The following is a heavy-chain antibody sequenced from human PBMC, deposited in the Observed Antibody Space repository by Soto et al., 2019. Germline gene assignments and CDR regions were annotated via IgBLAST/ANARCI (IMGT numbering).Heavy chain of an antibody. Sequence: QVQLVQSGAEVKKPGASVKVSCKASGYTFTSYGISWVRQAPGQALEWMGWISAYNGNTNYAQKLQGRVTMTTDTSTSTAYMELRSLRSDDTAVYYCARDRTRGVAAAGTRSVIGYWGQGTLVTVSS. J-gene: IGHJ4*02. D-gene: IGHD6-13*01. CDR1: GYTFTSYG. CDR3: ARDRTRGVAAAGTRSVIGY. V-gene: IGHV1-18*01. CDR2: ISAYNGNT.